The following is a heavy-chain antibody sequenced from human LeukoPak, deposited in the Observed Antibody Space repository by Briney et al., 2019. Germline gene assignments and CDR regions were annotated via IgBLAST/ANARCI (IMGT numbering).Heavy chain of an antibody. CDR3: ARQANAPSTIDY. V-gene: IGHV4-39*01. Sequence: SETLSLTCTVSGGSISSSSYYWGWIRQPPGKGLEWIGRIYYSGSTYYNPSLESRVTISVDTSKNQFSLRLSSVTAADTAVYYCARQANAPSTIDYWGQGTLVTVSS. D-gene: IGHD2-2*01. J-gene: IGHJ4*02. CDR1: GGSISSSSYY. CDR2: IYYSGST.